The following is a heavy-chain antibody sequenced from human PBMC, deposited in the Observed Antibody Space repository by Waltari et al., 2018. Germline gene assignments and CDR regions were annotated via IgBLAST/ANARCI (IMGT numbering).Heavy chain of an antibody. CDR2: IYLGDSET. D-gene: IGHD3-16*02. CDR3: ARREHDYDYVGGSYRRVIDTFDI. J-gene: IGHJ3*02. Sequence: EVRLVQSGAEVKKQGESLKISCKGSGDKFSTYWIGWVRQMPGKGLEWMGIIYLGDSETRYSPSFRGQVTMSADKSITTAYRQWSSLKASDTAMYYCARREHDYDYVGGSYRRVIDTFDIWGQGTRVTVSS. CDR1: GDKFSTYW. V-gene: IGHV5-51*03.